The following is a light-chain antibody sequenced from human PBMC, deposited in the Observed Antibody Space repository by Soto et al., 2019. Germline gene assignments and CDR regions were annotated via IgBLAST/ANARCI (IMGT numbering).Light chain of an antibody. CDR1: SSDVGGYNF. CDR2: DVS. CDR3: CSYAGSYTWV. J-gene: IGLJ3*02. V-gene: IGLV2-11*01. Sequence: QSALTQPRSVSGSPGQSVAISCTGTSSDVGGYNFVSWCQLHPGKAPELMIYDVSKRPSGVPDRFSGSKSGNTASLTISGLQAEDEADYYCCSYAGSYTWVFGGGAKLTVL.